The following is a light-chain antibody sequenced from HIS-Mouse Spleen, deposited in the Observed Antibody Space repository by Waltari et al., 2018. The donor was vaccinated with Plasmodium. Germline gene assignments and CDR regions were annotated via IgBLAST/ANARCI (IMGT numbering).Light chain of an antibody. CDR3: QVWDSSSDHVV. CDR1: NIGSKS. CDR2: DDS. Sequence: SYVLPQPPSVSVAPGQTARITCGGTNIGSKSVHWYQQKPGQAPVLVVYDDSDRPPGIPERFSGSNSGNTATLTISRVEAGDEADYYCQVWDSSSDHVVFGGGTKLTVL. V-gene: IGLV3-21*02. J-gene: IGLJ2*01.